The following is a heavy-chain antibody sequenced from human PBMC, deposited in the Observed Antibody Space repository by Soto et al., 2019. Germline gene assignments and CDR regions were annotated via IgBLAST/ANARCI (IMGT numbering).Heavy chain of an antibody. CDR3: ARSREMAIPWFDP. V-gene: IGHV1-2*04. Sequence: ASVKVSCKASGYTFTGYYMHWVRQAPGQGLEWMGWINPNSGGTNYAQKFQGWVTMTRDTSISTAYMELSRLRPDDTAVYYCARSREMAIPWFDPWGQGTLVTVSS. J-gene: IGHJ5*02. CDR2: INPNSGGT. D-gene: IGHD2-2*02. CDR1: GYTFTGYY.